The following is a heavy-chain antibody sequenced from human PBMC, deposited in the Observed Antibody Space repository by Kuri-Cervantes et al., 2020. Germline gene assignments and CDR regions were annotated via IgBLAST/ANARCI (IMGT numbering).Heavy chain of an antibody. CDR3: ARFSDAFDI. CDR1: AGSISSSSYY. Sequence: ESLKISCTVSAGSISSSSYYWGWIRQPPGKGLEWIGSIYYSGSTYYNPSLKSRVTISVDTSKNQFSLKLSSVTAADTAVYYCARFSDAFDIWGQGTMVTVSS. D-gene: IGHD3-3*01. J-gene: IGHJ3*02. V-gene: IGHV4-39*07. CDR2: IYYSGST.